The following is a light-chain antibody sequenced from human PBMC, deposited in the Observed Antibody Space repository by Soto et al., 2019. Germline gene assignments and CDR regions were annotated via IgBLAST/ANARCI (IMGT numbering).Light chain of an antibody. CDR1: HGVTSSS. CDR3: QHYGSSPGLT. CDR2: GAS. Sequence: VMTQSPTTLSVSPGERATLSCRASHGVTSSSIAWHQQKPGQAPRLLIYGASSRATGIPDRFSASGSGTDFTLTISRLESEDSAVYYCQHYGSSPGLTFGGGTKVDIK. V-gene: IGKV3-20*01. J-gene: IGKJ4*01.